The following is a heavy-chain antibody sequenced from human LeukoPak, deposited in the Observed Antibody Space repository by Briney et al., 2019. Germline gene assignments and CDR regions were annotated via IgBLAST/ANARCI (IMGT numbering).Heavy chain of an antibody. V-gene: IGHV3-30*18. CDR3: AKEGSIAAAGIFDY. Sequence: QPGRSLRLSCAASGFTFSSYGMHWVRQAPGKGLEWVAVISYDGSNKYYADSVKGRFTISRDNSKNTLYLQMNSLRAEDTAVYYCAKEGSIAAAGIFDYWGQGTLVTVSS. CDR2: ISYDGSNK. D-gene: IGHD6-13*01. CDR1: GFTFSSYG. J-gene: IGHJ4*02.